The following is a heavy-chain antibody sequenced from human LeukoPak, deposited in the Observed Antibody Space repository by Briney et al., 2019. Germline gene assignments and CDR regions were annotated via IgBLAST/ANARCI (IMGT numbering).Heavy chain of an antibody. Sequence: GASVKVSCKASGYTFTGYYMHWVRQAPGQGLEWMGWINPNSGGTNYAQKFQGRVTMTRDTSISTAYMELSRLRYDDTAVYYCARDPAYCGGDCYSYWGQGTLVTVSS. CDR1: GYTFTGYY. CDR2: INPNSGGT. J-gene: IGHJ4*02. V-gene: IGHV1-2*02. D-gene: IGHD2-21*02. CDR3: ARDPAYCGGDCYSY.